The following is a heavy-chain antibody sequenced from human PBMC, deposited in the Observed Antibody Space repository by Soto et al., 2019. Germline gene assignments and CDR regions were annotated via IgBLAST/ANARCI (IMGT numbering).Heavy chain of an antibody. CDR2: IIPIFGTA. D-gene: IGHD3-10*01. J-gene: IGHJ6*02. CDR1: GYTFTSYA. V-gene: IGHV1-69*13. Sequence: SVKVSCKASGYTFTSYAISWVRQAPGQGLEWMGGIIPIFGTANYAQKVQGRVTITADESTSTAYMELSSLRSEDTAVYYCARDRIIMVRGYYYYYGMDVWGQGTTVTVSS. CDR3: ARDRIIMVRGYYYYYGMDV.